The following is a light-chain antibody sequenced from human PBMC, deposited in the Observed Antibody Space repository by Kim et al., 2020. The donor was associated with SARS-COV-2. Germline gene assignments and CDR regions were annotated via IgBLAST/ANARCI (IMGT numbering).Light chain of an antibody. CDR3: QQLSYWPPS. CDR2: DAS. CDR1: QSVSRY. V-gene: IGKV3-11*01. Sequence: EIVLTQSPATLSLYPGERATLTCRASQSVSRYFAWYQQKPGQAPRLLIYDASNRATGIPARFSGSGSGTDFTHTISSLEPEDFAVYYCQQLSYWPPSVGQGTRLDIK. J-gene: IGKJ5*01.